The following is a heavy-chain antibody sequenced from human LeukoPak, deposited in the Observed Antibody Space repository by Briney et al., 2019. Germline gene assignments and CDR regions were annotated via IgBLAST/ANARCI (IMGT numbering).Heavy chain of an antibody. J-gene: IGHJ4*02. CDR3: ARDMSEKYSVDY. D-gene: IGHD2-15*01. V-gene: IGHV3-30-3*01. CDR2: ITYDGVVQ. CDR1: GFTFSSHA. Sequence: GGSLRLSCAASGFTFSSHAIHWVRQAPGKGLEWVAFITYDGVVQSYADSVKGRFTLSRDNSKNTLYLQMNSLRADDTAIYFCARDMSEKYSVDYWGQGTLVTVSS.